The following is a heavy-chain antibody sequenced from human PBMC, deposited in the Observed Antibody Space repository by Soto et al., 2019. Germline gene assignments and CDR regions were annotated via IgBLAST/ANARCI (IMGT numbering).Heavy chain of an antibody. CDR1: GGSISSGGYY. J-gene: IGHJ4*02. CDR2: IYYSENT. CDR3: ARRWGVDDSSGLDY. D-gene: IGHD3-22*01. V-gene: IGHV4-31*03. Sequence: QVQLQESGPGLVKPSQTLSLTCTVSGGSISSGGYYWSWIRQHPGKGLEWIGYIYYSENTYYNPSLKSRVTISVDTSKNQSSLKLSSVTAADTAVYYCARRWGVDDSSGLDYWGQGPRVTVSS.